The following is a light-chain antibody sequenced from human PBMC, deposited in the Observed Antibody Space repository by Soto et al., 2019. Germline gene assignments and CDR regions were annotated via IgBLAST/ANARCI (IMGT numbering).Light chain of an antibody. CDR3: QQYNNWPPT. CDR2: GVS. CDR1: QSVRGN. J-gene: IGKJ1*01. V-gene: IGKV3-15*01. Sequence: EIVMTQSPATLSVSPGERATLSCRASQSVRGNLAWYQQKPGQAPRLLIYGVSTKASGIPARFSGSGSGTESTLTISSLQSEDVAVYCCQQYNNWPPTFGQGTKVDIK.